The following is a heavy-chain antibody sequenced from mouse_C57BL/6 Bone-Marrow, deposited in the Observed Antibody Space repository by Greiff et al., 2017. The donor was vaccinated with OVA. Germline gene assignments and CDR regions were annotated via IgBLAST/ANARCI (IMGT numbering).Heavy chain of an antibody. Sequence: QVQLKESGPGLVQPSQSLSITCTVSGFSLTSYGVHWVRQSPGKGLEWLGVIWSGGSTDYNAAFISRLSISKDNSKSQVFFKMNSLQADDTAIYYCARGAYYSNFYAMDYWGQGTSVTVSS. CDR1: GFSLTSYG. V-gene: IGHV2-2*01. CDR2: IWSGGST. CDR3: ARGAYYSNFYAMDY. D-gene: IGHD2-5*01. J-gene: IGHJ4*01.